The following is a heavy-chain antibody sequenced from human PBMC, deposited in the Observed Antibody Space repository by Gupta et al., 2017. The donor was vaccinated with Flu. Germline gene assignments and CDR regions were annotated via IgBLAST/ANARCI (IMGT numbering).Heavy chain of an antibody. J-gene: IGHJ6*02. D-gene: IGHD6-13*01. CDR3: ASWYSSSWYKRRNGMDV. Sequence: PGKGLEWIGEINHSGSTNYNPSLKSRVTISVDTSKNQFSLKLSSVTAADTAVYYCASWYSSSWYKRRNGMDVWGQGTTVTVSS. V-gene: IGHV4-34*01. CDR2: INHSGST.